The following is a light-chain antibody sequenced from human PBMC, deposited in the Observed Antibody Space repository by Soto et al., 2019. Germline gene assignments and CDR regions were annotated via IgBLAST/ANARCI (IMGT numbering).Light chain of an antibody. Sequence: QSVLTQPASVSGSPGQSITISCTGASSNVGSYKLVSWYQQHPVKAPKLMIFEVNKRPSGVSNRFSGSKSGNTASLTISGLKVEDEADYYCCSYGGSPTHAFGRGTKV. J-gene: IGLJ1*01. CDR3: CSYGGSPTHA. CDR2: EVN. CDR1: SSNVGSYKL. V-gene: IGLV2-23*02.